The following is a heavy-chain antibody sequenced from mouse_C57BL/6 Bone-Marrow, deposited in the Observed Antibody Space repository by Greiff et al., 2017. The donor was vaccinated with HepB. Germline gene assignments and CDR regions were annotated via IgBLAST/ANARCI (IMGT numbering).Heavy chain of an antibody. Sequence: EVMLVESEGGLVQPGSSMKLSCTASGFTFSDYYMAWVRQVPEKGLEWVANINYDGSSTYYLDSLKSRFIISRDNAKNILDLQMSSLKSEDTATYYCARADYYGSRYWYCDVWGTGTTVTVSS. CDR1: GFTFSDYY. V-gene: IGHV5-16*01. CDR2: INYDGSST. D-gene: IGHD1-1*01. CDR3: ARADYYGSRYWYCDV. J-gene: IGHJ1*03.